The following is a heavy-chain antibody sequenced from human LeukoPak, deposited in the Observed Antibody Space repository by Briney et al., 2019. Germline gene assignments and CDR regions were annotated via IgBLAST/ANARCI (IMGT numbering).Heavy chain of an antibody. CDR3: ARGPKSYGSGRPAY. V-gene: IGHV4-34*01. J-gene: IGHJ4*02. D-gene: IGHD3-10*01. CDR1: GGSFSGYC. Sequence: SETLSLTCAVYGGSFSGYCWSWIRQPPGKGLEWIGEINHSGSTNYNPSLKSRVTISVDTSKNQFSLKLSSVTAADTAVYYCARGPKSYGSGRPAYWGQGTLVTVSS. CDR2: INHSGST.